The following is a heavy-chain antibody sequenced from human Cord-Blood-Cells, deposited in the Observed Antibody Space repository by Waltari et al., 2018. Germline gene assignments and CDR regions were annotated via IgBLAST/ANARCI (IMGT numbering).Heavy chain of an antibody. Sequence: QVQLQESGPGLVKPSETLSLTCAVSGYSISSGYYWGWIRQPPGKGLEWIGSIYHSGNTYYNPSLKSRVTIAVDTSKNQFSLKLSSVTAADTAVYYCAREGERGWFDPWGQGTLVTVSS. V-gene: IGHV4-38-2*02. CDR2: IYHSGNT. J-gene: IGHJ5*02. CDR1: GYSISSGYY. CDR3: AREGERGWFDP. D-gene: IGHD1-1*01.